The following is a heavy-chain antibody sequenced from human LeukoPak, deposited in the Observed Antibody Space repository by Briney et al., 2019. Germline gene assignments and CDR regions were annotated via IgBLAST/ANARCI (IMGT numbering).Heavy chain of an antibody. V-gene: IGHV4-59*01. CDR1: GGSISYYY. J-gene: IGHJ4*02. Sequence: SETLSLTCTVSGGSISYYYWNWIRQPPGRGLEWIGYIYHSGSTNYNPSLKSRVTISVDTSKNQFSLKLSSVTAADTAVYYCARAYYYDSSEYYFDYWGQGTLVTVSS. D-gene: IGHD3-22*01. CDR2: IYHSGST. CDR3: ARAYYYDSSEYYFDY.